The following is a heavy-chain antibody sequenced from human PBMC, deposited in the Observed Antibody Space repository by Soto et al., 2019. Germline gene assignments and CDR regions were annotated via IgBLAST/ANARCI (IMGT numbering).Heavy chain of an antibody. Sequence: ASVKVSCKASGYSFTSSAMHCVRQAPGQRLEWMGWINAGNGNTKYSQKFQGRVTITRDTSASTAYMELSSLRCEDTAVDYLSGGGSGSYYKYHWFDPWDQGTLGTVSS. CDR3: SGGGSGSYYKYHWFDP. J-gene: IGHJ5*02. D-gene: IGHD3-10*01. CDR2: INAGNGNT. V-gene: IGHV1-3*01. CDR1: GYSFTSSA.